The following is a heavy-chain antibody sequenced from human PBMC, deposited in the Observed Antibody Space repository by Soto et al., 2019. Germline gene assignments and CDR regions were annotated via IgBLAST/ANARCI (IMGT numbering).Heavy chain of an antibody. CDR2: ISGSGGST. CDR1: GFTFSSYA. V-gene: IGHV3-23*01. CDR3: AKVRRRIYCSSTSCYASGGAFDI. D-gene: IGHD2-2*01. Sequence: EVQLLESGGGLVQPGGSLRLSCAASGFTFSSYAMSWVRQAPGKGLEWVSAISGSGGSTYYADSVKGRFTISRDNSKNTLYLQMNSLRAEDTAVYYCAKVRRRIYCSSTSCYASGGAFDIWGQGTMVTVSS. J-gene: IGHJ3*02.